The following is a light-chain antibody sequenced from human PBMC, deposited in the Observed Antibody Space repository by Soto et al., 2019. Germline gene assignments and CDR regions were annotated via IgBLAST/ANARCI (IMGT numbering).Light chain of an antibody. CDR3: GTWDDSQTPWM. CDR1: TANIGSNY. V-gene: IGLV1-47*01. CDR2: KDD. Sequence: QSVLTQPPSASGTPGQRVTISCSGSTANIGSNYVNWYQELPEAGPKLLIYKDDKRPSGVPDRFSASKSASSASLAISGLRSDDEATYFCGTWDDSQTPWMFGGGTKVTVL. J-gene: IGLJ3*02.